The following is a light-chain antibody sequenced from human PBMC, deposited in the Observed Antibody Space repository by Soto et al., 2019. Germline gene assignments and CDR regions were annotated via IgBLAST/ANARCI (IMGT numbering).Light chain of an antibody. CDR1: SSNIGSNF. J-gene: IGLJ3*02. Sequence: QSVLTQPPSASGTPGQRVTISCSGSSSNIGSNFVYWYQQFPGTAPKLLIYRNNQRPSGVPDRFFGSKSGTSASLAISGLPSEDEADYYCAAWDDSLSGWVFGGGTKLTVL. V-gene: IGLV1-47*01. CDR2: RNN. CDR3: AAWDDSLSGWV.